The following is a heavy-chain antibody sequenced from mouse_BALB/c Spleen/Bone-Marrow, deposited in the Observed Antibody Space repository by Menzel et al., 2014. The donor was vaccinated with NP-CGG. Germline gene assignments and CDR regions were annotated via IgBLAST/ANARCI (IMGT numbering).Heavy chain of an antibody. CDR3: GRWAN. Sequence: VQLQQSGPELVKPGASVKISCKASGYSFTDYFMNWVKQSHGKSLEWIGRINPYNGVTFYNQNFKGKATLTVDKSSSTAHMELLSLTSEYSTVYYCGRWANWGQGTTLTVSS. J-gene: IGHJ2*01. V-gene: IGHV1-37*01. CDR2: INPYNGVT. CDR1: GYSFTDYF.